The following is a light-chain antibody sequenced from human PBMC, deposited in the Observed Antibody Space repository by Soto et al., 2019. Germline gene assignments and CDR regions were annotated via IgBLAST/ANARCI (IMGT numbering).Light chain of an antibody. CDR3: CSYAGSYIDV. Sequence: QSALTQPRSVSGSPGQSVTISCTGTSSDVGGYNYVSWYQQHPGKAPKLMIYDVSKRPSGVPDRFSGSKSGNTASLTISGLQAEDEDDYYCCSYAGSYIDVFGTGTKVTVL. V-gene: IGLV2-11*01. CDR2: DVS. J-gene: IGLJ1*01. CDR1: SSDVGGYNY.